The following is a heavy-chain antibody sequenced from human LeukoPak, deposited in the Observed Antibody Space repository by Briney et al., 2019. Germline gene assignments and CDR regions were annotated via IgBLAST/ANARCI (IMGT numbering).Heavy chain of an antibody. V-gene: IGHV3-7*01. D-gene: IGHD1-14*01. CDR2: IKQDGSEK. CDR1: GFTFSSYW. Sequence: GGSLRLSCAASGFTFSSYWMSWVRQAPGKGPEWVANIKQDGSEKCFVDSVKGRFTISRDNAKNSLYLQMNSLRAEDTVVYYCARSRYLDVWGQGTTVTVSS. CDR3: ARSRYLDV. J-gene: IGHJ6*02.